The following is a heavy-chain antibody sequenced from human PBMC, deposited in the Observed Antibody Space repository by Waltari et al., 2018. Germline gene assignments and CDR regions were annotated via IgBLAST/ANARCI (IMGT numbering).Heavy chain of an antibody. CDR1: GGTFSSYA. J-gene: IGHJ4*02. CDR2: IIPICGTA. D-gene: IGHD6-13*01. CDR3: ARDRGQYSSSWYYFDY. Sequence: QVQLVQSGAEVKKPGSSVKVSCKASGGTFSSYAISWVRQAPGQGLEWMGRIIPICGTANYAQKFQGRVTITADKSTSTAYMELSSLRSEDTAVYYCARDRGQYSSSWYYFDYWGQGTLVTVSS. V-gene: IGHV1-69*08.